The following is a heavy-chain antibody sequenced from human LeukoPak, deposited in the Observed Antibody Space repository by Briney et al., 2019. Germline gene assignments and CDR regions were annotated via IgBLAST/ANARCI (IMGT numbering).Heavy chain of an antibody. D-gene: IGHD3-22*01. Sequence: PGGSLRLSCAASGFTVSSNYMSWVRQAPGKGLEWVSAISGSGGSTYYADSVKGRFTISRDNSKNTLYLQMNSLRAEDTAVYYCAKDTSITMIVVVDYWGQGTLVTVSS. J-gene: IGHJ4*02. CDR1: GFTVSSNY. CDR3: AKDTSITMIVVVDY. V-gene: IGHV3-23*01. CDR2: ISGSGGST.